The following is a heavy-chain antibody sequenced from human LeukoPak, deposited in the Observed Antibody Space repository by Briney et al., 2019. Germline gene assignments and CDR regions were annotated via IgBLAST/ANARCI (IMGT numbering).Heavy chain of an antibody. CDR3: ARGLYRYYFDY. D-gene: IGHD2-2*01. V-gene: IGHV3-74*01. Sequence: GGSLRLFCAASGFTFSSYWMHWVRQAPGKGLVWVSRINSDGSSTSYADSVKGRFTISRDNAKNTLYLQMNSLRAEDTAVYYCARGLYRYYFDYWGQGTLVTVSS. J-gene: IGHJ4*02. CDR1: GFTFSSYW. CDR2: INSDGSST.